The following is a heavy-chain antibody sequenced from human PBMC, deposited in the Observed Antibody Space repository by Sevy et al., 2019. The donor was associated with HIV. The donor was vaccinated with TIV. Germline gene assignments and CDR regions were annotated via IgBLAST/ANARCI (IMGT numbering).Heavy chain of an antibody. Sequence: ASVKVSCKVFGYTLSELSMHWVRQTPGKGLEWMGSFDPEDGETIYAQKFQGRVAMTEDTSTDTAYMELRSLRSEDTAVFYCAITKDYYDNSGYPFDHWGQGTLVTVSS. D-gene: IGHD3-22*01. CDR2: FDPEDGET. CDR1: GYTLSELS. CDR3: AITKDYYDNSGYPFDH. J-gene: IGHJ4*02. V-gene: IGHV1-24*01.